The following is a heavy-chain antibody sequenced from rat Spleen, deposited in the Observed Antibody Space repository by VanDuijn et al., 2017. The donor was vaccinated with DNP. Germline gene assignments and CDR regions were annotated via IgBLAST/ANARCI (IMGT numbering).Heavy chain of an antibody. Sequence: QVQLQESGPGLVQHSETLSLTCTVSGFSLTRYSVSWVRQPSGKGPEWMGRMWDDGDTAYNSALKSRLSISRDTYKNQVFLKMNSLQTEDTAMYFCARSGNYGNYYTMDAWGQGTSVTVSS. V-gene: IGHV2-34*01. CDR3: ARSGNYGNYYTMDA. CDR2: MWDDGDT. J-gene: IGHJ4*01. CDR1: GFSLTRYS. D-gene: IGHD1-11*01.